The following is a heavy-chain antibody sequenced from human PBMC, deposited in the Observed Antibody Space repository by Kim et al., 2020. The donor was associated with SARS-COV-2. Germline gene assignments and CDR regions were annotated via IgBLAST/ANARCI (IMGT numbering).Heavy chain of an antibody. CDR2: IKQDGSET. V-gene: IGHV3-7*05. D-gene: IGHD6-19*01. CDR1: GFTFTTYW. J-gene: IGHJ4*02. CDR3: AGGGGWVLDS. Sequence: GGSLRLSCAASGFTFTTYWMFWVRQAPGKGLEWVATIKQDGSETHYVDSVRGRFTISRDNTENSVYLQMDSLRDEDTAVYYCAGGGGWVLDSWGQGTLVAVST.